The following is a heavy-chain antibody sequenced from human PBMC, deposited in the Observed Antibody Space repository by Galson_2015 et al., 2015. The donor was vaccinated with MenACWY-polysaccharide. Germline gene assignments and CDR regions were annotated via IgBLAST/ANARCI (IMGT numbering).Heavy chain of an antibody. CDR2: IDDDGSGT. V-gene: IGHV3-74*03. CDR3: TKAGAKYCSGSSCNFNWFDP. J-gene: IGHJ5*02. Sequence: SLRLSCAASGFTFSNYWMHWVRQVPGKGLVWVSRIDDDGSGTKYADSVKGRFTISRDNAKNTLYLQMNSLRAEDTAVYYCTKAGAKYCSGSSCNFNWFDPWGQGTQVTVSS. CDR1: GFTFSNYW. D-gene: IGHD2-15*01.